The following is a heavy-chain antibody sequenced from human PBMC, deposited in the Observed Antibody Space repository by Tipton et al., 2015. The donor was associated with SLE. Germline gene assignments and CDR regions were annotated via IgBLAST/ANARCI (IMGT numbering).Heavy chain of an antibody. J-gene: IGHJ4*02. CDR1: GESVSSNSAS. CDR2: IYSSGST. D-gene: IGHD2-8*01. Sequence: GLVKPSQTLSLTCAISGESVSSNSASWNWIRQPAGKGLEWIGRIYSSGSTHYNPSLESRVTMSVDTSKNQFSLRLTSVTAADTAVYYCARTNRGCFDYWGQGTLVTVSS. CDR3: ARTNRGCFDY. V-gene: IGHV4-4*07.